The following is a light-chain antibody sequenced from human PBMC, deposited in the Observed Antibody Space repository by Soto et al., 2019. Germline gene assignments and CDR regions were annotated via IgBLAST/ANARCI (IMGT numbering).Light chain of an antibody. Sequence: EIQMTQGRPSLSTSVGDRVTITCRASQSISSYLNWYQQKPGKAPKLLIYAASSLQSGVPSRFSGSGSGTDFTLTISSLQPEDFATYYCQQSYSTPWTFGQGTKVDIK. V-gene: IGKV1-39*01. CDR1: QSISSY. CDR3: QQSYSTPWT. CDR2: AAS. J-gene: IGKJ1*01.